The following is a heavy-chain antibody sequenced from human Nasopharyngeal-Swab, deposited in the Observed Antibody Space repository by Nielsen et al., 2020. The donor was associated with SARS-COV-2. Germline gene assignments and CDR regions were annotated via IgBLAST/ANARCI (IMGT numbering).Heavy chain of an antibody. CDR2: INPSGGST. CDR1: GYTFTSYY. CDR3: ARVVVAPYYYYYYMDV. J-gene: IGHJ6*03. Sequence: ASVKVSCKASGYTFTSYYMHWVRQAPGQGLEWMGIINPSGGSTSYAQKFQGRVTMTRDTSTSTAYMELRSLRSDDTAVYYCARVVVAPYYYYYYMDVWGKGTTVTVSS. D-gene: IGHD2-21*01. V-gene: IGHV1-46*01.